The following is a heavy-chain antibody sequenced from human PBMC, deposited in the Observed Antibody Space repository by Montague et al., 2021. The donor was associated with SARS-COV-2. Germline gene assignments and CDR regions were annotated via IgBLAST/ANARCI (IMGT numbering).Heavy chain of an antibody. CDR2: TYYRPKWYN. CDR3: ARTSASSDY. J-gene: IGHJ4*02. Sequence: CAISGDSVSRSSAARNWIRQSPSRGLEWLGRTYYRPKWYNDYAVSVKSRITINPDTSKNQISLQLNSVTPEDTAVYYCARTSASSDYWGQGTLVTVSS. V-gene: IGHV6-1*01. CDR1: GDSVSRSSAA. D-gene: IGHD1-26*01.